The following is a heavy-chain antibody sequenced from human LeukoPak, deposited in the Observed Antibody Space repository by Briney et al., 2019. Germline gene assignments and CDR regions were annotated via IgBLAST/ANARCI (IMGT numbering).Heavy chain of an antibody. V-gene: IGHV3-23*01. J-gene: IGHJ4*02. CDR2: ISGSGGST. CDR3: ANPPTPPSRESTDY. Sequence: GGSLRLSCAASGFTFSSYGMSWVRQAPGKGLEWVSAISGSGGSTYYADSVKGRFTISRDNSKNTLYLQMNSLRAEDTAVYYCANPPTPPSRESTDYWGQGTLVSVSS. CDR1: GFTFSSYG.